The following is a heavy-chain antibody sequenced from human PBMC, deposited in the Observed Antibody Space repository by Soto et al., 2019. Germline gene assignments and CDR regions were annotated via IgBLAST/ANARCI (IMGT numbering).Heavy chain of an antibody. CDR2: INAGNGNT. CDR1: GYTFTSYA. D-gene: IGHD6-13*01. Sequence: ASVKVSCKASGYTFTSYAMHWVRQAPGQRLEWMGWINAGNGNTKYSQKFQGRVTITRDTSASTAYMELGSLRSEDTAVYYCAREDSSSWLSFDYWGQGTLVTVSS. CDR3: AREDSSSWLSFDY. J-gene: IGHJ4*02. V-gene: IGHV1-3*01.